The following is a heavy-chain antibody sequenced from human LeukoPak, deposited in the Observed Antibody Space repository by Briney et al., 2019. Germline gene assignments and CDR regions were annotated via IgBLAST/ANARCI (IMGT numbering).Heavy chain of an antibody. Sequence: SQTPSLTCAISGGSVSSNSAAWNWIRQSPSRGLEWLGRTYYRSKWYNDYAVSVKSRITINPDTSKNQFSLQLNSVTPEDTAVYYCARDDLGSSYEVPWFDPWGQGTLVTVSS. D-gene: IGHD1-26*01. CDR2: TYYRSKWYN. J-gene: IGHJ5*02. V-gene: IGHV6-1*01. CDR3: ARDDLGSSYEVPWFDP. CDR1: GGSVSSNSAA.